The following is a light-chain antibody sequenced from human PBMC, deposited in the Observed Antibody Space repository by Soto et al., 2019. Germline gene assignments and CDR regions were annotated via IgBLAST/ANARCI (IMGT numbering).Light chain of an antibody. CDR2: EAT. CDR1: SSDIGRYNF. Sequence: QSALTQPASMSGSPGQSITISCTGTSSDIGRYNFVSWYQHHPGKAPKLIIYEATKRPSGVSYRFSGSKSGNQASLTISGLQAEDEADYYCTSYTITSPYVFGTGTKVTVL. CDR3: TSYTITSPYV. V-gene: IGLV2-14*01. J-gene: IGLJ1*01.